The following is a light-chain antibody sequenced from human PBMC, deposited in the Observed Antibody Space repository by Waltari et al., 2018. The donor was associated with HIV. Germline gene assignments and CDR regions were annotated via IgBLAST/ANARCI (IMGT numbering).Light chain of an antibody. V-gene: IGKV1-39*01. CDR3: QQTYSTPPT. CDR2: AAS. CDR1: QSTSSY. J-gene: IGKJ1*01. Sequence: DLQMTQSPSSLSPSVGHRVTITCRASQSTSSYLNWDQQKPGKAPKLLIYAASSLQSGVPSRFSGSGSGTDFTLTISSLQPEDFATYYCQQTYSTPPTFGQGTKVEIK.